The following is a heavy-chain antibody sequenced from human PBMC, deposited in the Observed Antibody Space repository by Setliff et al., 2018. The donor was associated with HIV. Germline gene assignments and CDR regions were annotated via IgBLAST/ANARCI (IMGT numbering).Heavy chain of an antibody. J-gene: IGHJ4*01. Sequence: GASVKVSCKSSGYTFGAYYIHWVRQAPGHGLEWVGRISSRSGSTDSAQNFQGRVSLTRGASTNTAYLELSSLTSDDTAFSYCATTRGITERALEFWGQGALVTVSS. CDR2: ISSRSGST. V-gene: IGHV1-2*06. CDR1: GYTFGAYY. D-gene: IGHD1-20*01. CDR3: ATTRGITERALEF.